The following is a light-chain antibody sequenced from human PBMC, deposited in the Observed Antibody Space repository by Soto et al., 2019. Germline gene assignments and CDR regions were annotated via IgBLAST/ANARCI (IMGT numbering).Light chain of an antibody. J-gene: IGKJ2*01. CDR3: QQYSGPPYT. V-gene: IGKV3-20*01. Sequence: EIVLTQSPGTLSLSPGERATLSCRASQSVSSSYLGWFQQRPGQAPRLLIYDTFNRATGIPDRFSGSGSGTDFTLTISRLEPEDFAVYYCQQYSGPPYTLGQGTK. CDR1: QSVSSSY. CDR2: DTF.